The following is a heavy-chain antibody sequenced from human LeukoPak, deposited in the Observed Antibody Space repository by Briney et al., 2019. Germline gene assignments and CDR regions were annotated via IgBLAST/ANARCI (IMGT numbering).Heavy chain of an antibody. D-gene: IGHD6-6*01. J-gene: IGHJ6*03. CDR2: IRYDGSNK. Sequence: GGSLRLSCAASGFTFSSYGMHWVRQAPGKGLEWVAFIRYDGSNKYYADSVKGRFTISRDNSKNTLYLQMNSLRAEDAAVYYCAKDPRHTYYYYMDVWGKGTTVTVSS. CDR3: AKDPRHTYYYYMDV. CDR1: GFTFSSYG. V-gene: IGHV3-30*02.